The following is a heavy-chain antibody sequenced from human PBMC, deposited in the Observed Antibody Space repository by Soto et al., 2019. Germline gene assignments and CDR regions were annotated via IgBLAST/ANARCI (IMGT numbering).Heavy chain of an antibody. J-gene: IGHJ4*02. CDR3: ARVTVTLPQAGFDY. CDR1: GGSISSYY. D-gene: IGHD4-4*01. V-gene: IGHV4-59*01. CDR2: IYYSGST. Sequence: SETLSLTCTVSGGSISSYYWSWIRQPPGKGLEWIGYIYYSGSTNYNPSVKSRVTISVDTSKNQFSLKLSSVTAADTAVYYCARVTVTLPQAGFDYWGQGTLVTVSS.